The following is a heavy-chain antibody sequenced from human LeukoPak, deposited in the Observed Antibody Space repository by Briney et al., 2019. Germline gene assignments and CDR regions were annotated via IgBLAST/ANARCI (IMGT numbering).Heavy chain of an antibody. CDR3: ARSIAAAGKGLRYYYMDV. Sequence: QPGGSLRLSCAASGFTFSSYAMSWVRQAPGKGLEWVANIKQDGSEKYYVDSVKGRFTISRDNAKNSLYLQMNSLRAEDTAVYYCARSIAAAGKGLRYYYMDVWGKGTTVTVSS. D-gene: IGHD6-13*01. CDR1: GFTFSSYA. CDR2: IKQDGSEK. J-gene: IGHJ6*03. V-gene: IGHV3-7*01.